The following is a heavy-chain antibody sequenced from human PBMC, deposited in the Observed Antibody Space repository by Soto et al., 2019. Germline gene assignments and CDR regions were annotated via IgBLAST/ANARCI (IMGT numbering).Heavy chain of an antibody. CDR2: IKQDGSEK. CDR3: AKYGSGRYFDY. J-gene: IGHJ4*02. CDR1: GFTFSSYW. Sequence: EVQLVESGGGLVQPGGSLRLSCAASGFTFSSYWMSWVRQAPGKGLEWVANIKQDGSEKYYVDSVKGRFTISRDNAKNSLYLQMNRLRAEDTAVFYCAKYGSGRYFDYWGQGTLVTVSS. D-gene: IGHD3-10*01. V-gene: IGHV3-7*01.